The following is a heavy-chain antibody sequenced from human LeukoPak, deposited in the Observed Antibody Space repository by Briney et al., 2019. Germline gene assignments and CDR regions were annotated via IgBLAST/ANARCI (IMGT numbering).Heavy chain of an antibody. CDR3: ARVVGAVTGKGVLDY. D-gene: IGHD6-19*01. J-gene: IGHJ4*02. CDR2: INPNSGDA. Sequence: GASVKVSCKASGYTFTGYYMHWVRQAPGQGLEWMGRINPNSGDADYARNFQGRVTMTRDTSITAAYMELSRLTSDDTAVYYCARVVGAVTGKGVLDYWGQGTLVTVSS. CDR1: GYTFTGYY. V-gene: IGHV1-2*06.